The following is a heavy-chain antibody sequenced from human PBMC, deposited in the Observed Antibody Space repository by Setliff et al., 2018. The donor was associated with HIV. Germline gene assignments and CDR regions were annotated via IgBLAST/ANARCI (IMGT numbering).Heavy chain of an antibody. CDR3: ARGDATAPEY. Sequence: SETLSLTCAVYGASIRGFYWSWNRQPPGKGLEWIGEIHHSGSTNYNPSLRSRVTISIDTSKNQFSLKLNSVTAADTAVYYCARGDATAPEYWGQGTLVTVSS. D-gene: IGHD2-21*02. CDR2: IHHSGST. J-gene: IGHJ4*02. CDR1: GASIRGFY. V-gene: IGHV4-34*01.